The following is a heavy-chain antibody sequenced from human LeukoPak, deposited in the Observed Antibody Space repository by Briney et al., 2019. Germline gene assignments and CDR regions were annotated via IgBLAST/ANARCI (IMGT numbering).Heavy chain of an antibody. CDR1: GGSITTTYY. V-gene: IGHV4-39*01. CDR2: LYHSGNS. Sequence: SETLSLTCSVSGGSITTTYYWSWIRQPPGGGLEWIASLYHSGNSNYNPSLKSRVTMSVDTSKNQFSLQLTSMTAADTAIYNCTRHQTNFYGSGAPFDPWGQGTLVTVSS. CDR3: TRHQTNFYGSGAPFDP. J-gene: IGHJ5*02. D-gene: IGHD3-10*01.